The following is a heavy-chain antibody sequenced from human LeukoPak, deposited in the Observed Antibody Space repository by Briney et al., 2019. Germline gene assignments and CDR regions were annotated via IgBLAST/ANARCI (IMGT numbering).Heavy chain of an antibody. CDR1: GFSFSSSW. CDR2: INSDGSTT. CDR3: ARDFGPYGMDV. D-gene: IGHD3-16*01. J-gene: IGHJ6*02. V-gene: IGHV3-74*01. Sequence: GGSLRLSCAATGFSFSSSWMHWVRQAPGTGLVWVSRINSDGSTTNYADSVKGRFTISRDNAMSTLYLQMNSLRAEDTAVYYCARDFGPYGMDVWGQGTTVTVSS.